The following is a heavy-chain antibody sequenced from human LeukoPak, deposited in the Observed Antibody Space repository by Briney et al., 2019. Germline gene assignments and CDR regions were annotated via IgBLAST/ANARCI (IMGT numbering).Heavy chain of an antibody. CDR1: GFTFSDYY. Sequence: GGSLRLSCTASGFTFSDYYMSWIRQAPGKGLEWISYISSSGSTIYYADSVKGRFTISRDNAKNSLYLQMNSLRAEDTAVYYCARVGSVVAATPPDWGQGTLVTVSS. V-gene: IGHV3-11*04. D-gene: IGHD2-15*01. CDR3: ARVGSVVAATPPD. J-gene: IGHJ4*02. CDR2: ISSSGSTI.